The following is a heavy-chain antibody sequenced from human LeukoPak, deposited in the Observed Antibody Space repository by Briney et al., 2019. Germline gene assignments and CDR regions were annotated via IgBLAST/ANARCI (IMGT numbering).Heavy chain of an antibody. D-gene: IGHD6-19*01. CDR1: GGSFSGYY. CDR3: AYGVAGTTPFDY. V-gene: IGHV4-34*01. Sequence: SETLSLTCAVYGGSFSGYYWSWIRQPPGKGLEWIGEINHSGSTNYNPSLKSRVTISVDTSKNQFSLKLSSVTAADTAVYHCAYGVAGTTPFDYWGQGTLVTVPS. J-gene: IGHJ4*02. CDR2: INHSGST.